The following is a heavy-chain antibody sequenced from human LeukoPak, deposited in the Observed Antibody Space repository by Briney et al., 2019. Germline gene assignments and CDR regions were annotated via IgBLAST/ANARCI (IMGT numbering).Heavy chain of an antibody. CDR3: ARVRGHPPNGLDV. CDR2: INSDASST. D-gene: IGHD2-8*01. J-gene: IGHJ3*01. V-gene: IGHV3-74*01. CDR1: GFTFSSYW. Sequence: GGSLRLSCAASGFTFSSYWMHWVRQAPGKGLVWVSRINSDASSTSYADSVKGRFTISRDNAKNTLYLQMNSLRAEDTAVYYCARVRGHPPNGLDVWGQGTMVTVSS.